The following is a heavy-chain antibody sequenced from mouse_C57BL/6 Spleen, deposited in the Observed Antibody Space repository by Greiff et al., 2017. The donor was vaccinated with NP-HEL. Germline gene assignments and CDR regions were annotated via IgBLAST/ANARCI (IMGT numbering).Heavy chain of an antibody. D-gene: IGHD1-1*01. CDR3: ARGYGSSHYFDY. J-gene: IGHJ2*01. CDR1: GYTFSSYW. CDR2: IYPGSGST. Sequence: VQLQQPGAELVKPGASVKMSCKASGYTFSSYWITWVKQRPGQGLEWIGDIYPGSGSTNYNEKFKSKATLTVDTSSSTAYMQLSSLTSEDSAVYYCARGYGSSHYFDYWGQGTTLTVSS. V-gene: IGHV1-55*01.